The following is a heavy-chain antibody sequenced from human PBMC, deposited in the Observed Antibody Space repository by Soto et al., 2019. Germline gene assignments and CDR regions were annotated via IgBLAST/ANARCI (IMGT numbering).Heavy chain of an antibody. D-gene: IGHD3-22*01. CDR1: GGSISSYY. V-gene: IGHV4-59*08. CDR3: ARHVNYYDSSGYYYYYGMDV. J-gene: IGHJ6*02. CDR2: IYYSGST. Sequence: QVQLQESGPGLVKPSETLSLTCTVSGGSISSYYWSWIRQPPGKGLEWIGYIYYSGSTNYNPSLKSRVTLSVDTSKNQFSLKLSSVTAADTAVYYCARHVNYYDSSGYYYYYGMDVWGQGTTVTVSS.